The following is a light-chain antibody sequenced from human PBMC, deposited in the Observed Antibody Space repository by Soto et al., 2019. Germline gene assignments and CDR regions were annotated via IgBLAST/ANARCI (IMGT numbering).Light chain of an antibody. J-gene: IGKJ4*01. CDR3: QQLNKYPST. Sequence: ALRMTPSPSLLSASKGNRVTICCRASQGISSYLAWYQQKPGKAPKLLIYAASTLQSGVPSRFSGSGSGTDFTLTFSCLQSEDFATYYCQQLNKYPSTFGGGTKVDIK. CDR1: QGISSY. V-gene: IGKV1-8*01. CDR2: AAS.